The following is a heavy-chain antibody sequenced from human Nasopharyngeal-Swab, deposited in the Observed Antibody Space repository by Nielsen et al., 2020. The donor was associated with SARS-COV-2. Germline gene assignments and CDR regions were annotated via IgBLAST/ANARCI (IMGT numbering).Heavy chain of an antibody. J-gene: IGHJ4*02. D-gene: IGHD3-22*01. CDR2: ISAYNGNT. CDR3: ARDSNPDYYDSSGYKDY. Sequence: WVRQAPGQGIEWMGWISAYNGNTNYAQKLQGRVTMTTDTSTSTAYMELRSLRSDDTAVYYCARDSNPDYYDSSGYKDYWGQGTLVTGLL. V-gene: IGHV1-18*01.